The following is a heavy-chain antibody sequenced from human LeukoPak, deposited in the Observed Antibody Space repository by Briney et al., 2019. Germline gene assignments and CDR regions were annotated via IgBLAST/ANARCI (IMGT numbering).Heavy chain of an antibody. CDR1: GFTFSSYA. Sequence: GGSLRLSCAASGFTFSSYAMSWVRQAPGKGLEWVSAISGSGGSTYYADSVKGRFTISRDNSKNTLYLQMNSLRAEDTAVYYCARDPSQTGTLPSDIWGQGTMVTVSS. J-gene: IGHJ3*02. D-gene: IGHD1-1*01. CDR3: ARDPSQTGTLPSDI. V-gene: IGHV3-23*01. CDR2: ISGSGGST.